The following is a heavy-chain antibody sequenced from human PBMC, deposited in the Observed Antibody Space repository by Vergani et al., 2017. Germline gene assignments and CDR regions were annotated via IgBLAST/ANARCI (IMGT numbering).Heavy chain of an antibody. CDR2: IYPGDSDT. D-gene: IGHD3-3*01. Sequence: EVQLVQSGAEVKKPGESLKISCKGSGYSFTSYWIGWVRQMPGKGLEWMGIIYPGDSDTRYSPSFQGQVTISADKSISTAYLPGSSLKASDTAMYYCARHRGNYDFWSGYQPNLYYYYYGMDVWGQGP. CDR1: GYSFTSYW. CDR3: ARHRGNYDFWSGYQPNLYYYYYGMDV. J-gene: IGHJ6*02. V-gene: IGHV5-51*01.